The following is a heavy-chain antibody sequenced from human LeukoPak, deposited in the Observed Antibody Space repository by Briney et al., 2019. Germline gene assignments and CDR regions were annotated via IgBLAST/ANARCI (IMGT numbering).Heavy chain of an antibody. V-gene: IGHV3-21*01. CDR3: ARDLYGNYAFDD. CDR1: GFAFSIYS. D-gene: IGHD4-17*01. Sequence: GSLRLSCAASGFAFSIYSISWVGQAPGQGLEWVSSISSSGSKIYYADSVKGRVTISRDNAESTLYLQMNGLRAEDTAVYYCARDLYGNYAFDDWGQGTLVTVSS. J-gene: IGHJ4*02. CDR2: ISSSGSKI.